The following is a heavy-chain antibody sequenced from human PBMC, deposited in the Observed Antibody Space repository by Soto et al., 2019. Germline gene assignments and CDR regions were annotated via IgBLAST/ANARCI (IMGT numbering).Heavy chain of an antibody. V-gene: IGHV3-30*18. CDR1: GFTFNIYG. Sequence: GGSLRLSCAASGFTFNIYGMHWVRQPPDKGLEWVALISYDGSNQYYADSVKGRFTISRDNSKNTLFLQMNSLRADDTAVYYCAQDQASGQYSFDSWGQGTLVTVSS. CDR3: AQDQASGQYSFDS. J-gene: IGHJ4*02. CDR2: ISYDGSNQ. D-gene: IGHD6-19*01.